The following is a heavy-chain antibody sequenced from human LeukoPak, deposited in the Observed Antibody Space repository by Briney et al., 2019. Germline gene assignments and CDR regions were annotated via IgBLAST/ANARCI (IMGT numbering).Heavy chain of an antibody. D-gene: IGHD2-2*01. CDR1: GFTFSSYA. J-gene: IGHJ4*02. CDR3: ARGPRRSIVVVPAAKPLDY. V-gene: IGHV3-30*04. Sequence: GGPLRLSCAASGFTFSSYAMHWVRQAPGKGLEWVAVISYDGSNKYYADSVKGRFTISRDNSKNTLYLQMNSLRAEDAAVYYCARGPRRSIVVVPAAKPLDYWGQGTLVTVSS. CDR2: ISYDGSNK.